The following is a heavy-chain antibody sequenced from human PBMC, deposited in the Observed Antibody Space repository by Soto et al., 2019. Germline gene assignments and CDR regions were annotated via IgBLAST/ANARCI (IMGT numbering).Heavy chain of an antibody. CDR1: GGSFTGYY. CDR3: ARGHGRFAH. Sequence: QLQLHQSGAGLLKPSETLSLTCDVSGGSFTGYYWAWIRQPPGKGLEWIGEINHSGFTNYNPSLTGRVTISLDTSRSQFSLKLDSLTAADTAFYFCARGHGRFAHWGQGPLVTVSS. V-gene: IGHV4-34*01. CDR2: INHSGFT. J-gene: IGHJ4*02.